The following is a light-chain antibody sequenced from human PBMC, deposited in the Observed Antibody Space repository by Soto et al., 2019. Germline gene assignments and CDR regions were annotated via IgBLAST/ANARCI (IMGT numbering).Light chain of an antibody. V-gene: IGKV3-15*01. CDR1: QSVSSN. J-gene: IGKJ1*01. CDR2: GAS. CDR3: QQYNNWPPRT. Sequence: EIVMTQSPATLSVSPGERATLSCRASQSVSSNLAWYQQKPGQAPRLLIYGASTRATGIPARFSGSGSGTEFTLTISSQQSEDFAVYYYQQYNNWPPRTFGQGTKVEIK.